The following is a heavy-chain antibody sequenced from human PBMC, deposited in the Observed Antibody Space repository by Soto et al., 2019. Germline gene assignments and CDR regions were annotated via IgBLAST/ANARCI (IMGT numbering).Heavy chain of an antibody. D-gene: IGHD3-22*01. J-gene: IGHJ4*02. CDR1: GFPLEKYS. CDR2: ITSSSSYI. CDR3: VRARSTDSRPDY. Sequence: GGSLRLSCAVSGFPLEKYSMIWVRQAPGKGLEWVASITSSSSYIYYEDSLKGRFTISRDNAKNSLFLQLDSLRAEDTAVYFCVRARSTDSRPDYWGQGTLVTVSS. V-gene: IGHV3-21*01.